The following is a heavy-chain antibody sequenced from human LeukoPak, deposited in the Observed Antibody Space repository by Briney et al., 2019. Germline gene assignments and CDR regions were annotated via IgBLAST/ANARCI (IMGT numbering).Heavy chain of an antibody. CDR3: ARGGDSSGWYVY. J-gene: IGHJ4*02. Sequence: ASVKVSCKASGYTFTSYAMHWVRQAPGQRLEWMGWINAGNGNTKYSQKFQGRVTITRDTSASTAYMELSSLRSEDTAVYYCARGGDSSGWYVYWGQGTLVTVSS. CDR1: GYTFTSYA. D-gene: IGHD6-19*01. CDR2: INAGNGNT. V-gene: IGHV1-3*01.